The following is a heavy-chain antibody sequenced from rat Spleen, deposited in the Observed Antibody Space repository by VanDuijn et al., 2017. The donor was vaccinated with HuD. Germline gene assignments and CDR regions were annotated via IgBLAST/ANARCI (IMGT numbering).Heavy chain of an antibody. V-gene: IGHV5-20*01. J-gene: IGHJ2*01. CDR1: GFTFSNYG. CDR2: ISYDGDST. Sequence: EVQLVESGGGLVQPGRSMKLSCTASGFTFSNYGMAWVRQAPKKGLEWVAYISYDGDSTYYRDSVKGRFTSSRDNAKSTLYLQMDSLRSEDMATYYCTTDLDYYDGSYYVNWFDYWGQGVMVTVSS. D-gene: IGHD1-12*02. CDR3: TTDLDYYDGSYYVNWFDY.